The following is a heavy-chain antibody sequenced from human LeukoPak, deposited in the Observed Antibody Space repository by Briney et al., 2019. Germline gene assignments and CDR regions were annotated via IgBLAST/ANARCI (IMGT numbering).Heavy chain of an antibody. Sequence: SVKVSCKTSGGTFASYAITWVRQAPGQGLEWMGKIIPISGTTDYAQKFQGRVTFTADESTSTAYMELSSLRSEDTALYYCARKLRFGGNWLDPCGQGTLVTDSS. V-gene: IGHV1-69*13. D-gene: IGHD3-10*01. J-gene: IGHJ5*02. CDR2: IIPISGTT. CDR3: ARKLRFGGNWLDP. CDR1: GGTFASYA.